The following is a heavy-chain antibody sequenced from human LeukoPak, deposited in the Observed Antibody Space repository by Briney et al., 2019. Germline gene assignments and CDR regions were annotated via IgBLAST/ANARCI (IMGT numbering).Heavy chain of an antibody. Sequence: SETLSLTCAVYGGSFSDYYWSWIRQPPGKGLEWIGEINHSGSTNYNPSLKSRVTISVDTSKNQFSLKLSSVTAADTAVYYCARQRSYYCSGGSCYPYYFDYWGQGTLVTVSS. CDR3: ARQRSYYCSGGSCYPYYFDY. J-gene: IGHJ4*02. V-gene: IGHV4-34*01. CDR1: GGSFSDYY. CDR2: INHSGST. D-gene: IGHD2-15*01.